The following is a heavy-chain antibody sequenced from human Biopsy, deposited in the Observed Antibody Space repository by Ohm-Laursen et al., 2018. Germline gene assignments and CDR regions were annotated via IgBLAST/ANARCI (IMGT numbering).Heavy chain of an antibody. Sequence: SLRLSCAASGFTFSGFSMSWVRQAPGKGLEWVSSISARGNHIYYTDSVKGRFTVSRDSGKNSVYLQMNSLRVEDTAVYYCARDGEAKYCKHGVCPSDFWGQGTLVTVSS. J-gene: IGHJ4*02. CDR3: ARDGEAKYCKHGVCPSDF. V-gene: IGHV3-21*01. D-gene: IGHD2-8*01. CDR1: GFTFSGFS. CDR2: ISARGNHI.